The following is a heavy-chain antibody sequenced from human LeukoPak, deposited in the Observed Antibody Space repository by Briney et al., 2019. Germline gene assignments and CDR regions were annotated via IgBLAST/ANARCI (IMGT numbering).Heavy chain of an antibody. Sequence: ASVKVSCKASGYTFTGYYMHWVRQAPGQGLEWMGWINPNSGGTNYAQKFQGWVTMTTDTSTSTAYMELRSLRSDDTAVYYCARDGGQGYPGSFDIWGQGTMVTVSS. J-gene: IGHJ3*02. CDR2: INPNSGGT. D-gene: IGHD1-26*01. CDR3: ARDGGQGYPGSFDI. CDR1: GYTFTGYY. V-gene: IGHV1-2*04.